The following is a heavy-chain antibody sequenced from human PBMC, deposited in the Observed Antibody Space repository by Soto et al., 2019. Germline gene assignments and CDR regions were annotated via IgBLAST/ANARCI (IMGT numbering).Heavy chain of an antibody. CDR1: GFTFSSYS. J-gene: IGHJ6*02. V-gene: IGHV3-21*01. D-gene: IGHD2-15*01. Sequence: ESGGGLVKPGGSLRLSCAASGFTFSSYSMNWVRQAPGKGLEWVSSISSSSSYIYYADSVKGRFTISRDNAKNSLYLQMNSLRAEDTAVYYCARDRGCSGGSCFSCYYYYGMDVWGQGTTVTVSS. CDR3: ARDRGCSGGSCFSCYYYYGMDV. CDR2: ISSSSSYI.